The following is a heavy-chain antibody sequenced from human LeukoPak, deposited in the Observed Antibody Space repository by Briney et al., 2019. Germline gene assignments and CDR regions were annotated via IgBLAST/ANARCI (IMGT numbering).Heavy chain of an antibody. CDR1: GFTFSSYA. V-gene: IGHV3-23*01. J-gene: IGHJ4*02. D-gene: IGHD1-26*01. Sequence: GGSLRLSCAASGFTFSSYAVSWVRQTPGKGLEWVSAVSGSGAATYYADCVKGRFTTSKATTKNTLYLQMNSLRAEDTAVYYCAKDRALSGWELYFDYWGQGTRVTVSS. CDR3: AKDRALSGWELYFDY. CDR2: VSGSGAAT.